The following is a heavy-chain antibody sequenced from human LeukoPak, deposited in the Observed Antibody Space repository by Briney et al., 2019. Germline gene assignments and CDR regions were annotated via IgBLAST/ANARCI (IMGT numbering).Heavy chain of an antibody. Sequence: SETLSLTCTVSGGSISSYDWSWIRQPAGKGLEWIGRIYTSGSTNYNPSLKSRDTMSVDTSKNQFSLNLNSVTAADTAVYYCARDQAGLRYGMDVWGQGTAVAGSS. CDR1: GGSISSYD. J-gene: IGHJ6*02. CDR2: IYTSGST. CDR3: ARDQAGLRYGMDV. V-gene: IGHV4-4*07.